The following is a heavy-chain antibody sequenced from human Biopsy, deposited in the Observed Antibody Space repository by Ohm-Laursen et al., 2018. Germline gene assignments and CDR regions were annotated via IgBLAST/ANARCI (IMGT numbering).Heavy chain of an antibody. D-gene: IGHD3-16*01. J-gene: IGHJ4*02. CDR1: GGSIISYY. CDR2: TYKGGNT. CDR3: ARHSGGNDAHLGY. V-gene: IGHV4-4*07. Sequence: SQTLSLTCSVSGGSIISYYWSWIRQPAGKGLEWIGHTYKGGNTNHNPSLKSRVSMSVDTSKNQLSLTLRSVTAADTAVYYCARHSGGNDAHLGYWGQGNLVTVSS.